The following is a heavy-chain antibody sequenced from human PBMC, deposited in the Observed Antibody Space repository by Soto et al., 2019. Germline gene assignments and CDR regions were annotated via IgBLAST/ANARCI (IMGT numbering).Heavy chain of an antibody. D-gene: IGHD6-19*01. J-gene: IGHJ4*02. CDR2: ISGSGGST. V-gene: IGHV3-23*01. Sequence: GGSLRLSCAGSRFTFSSYAMSWVRQAPGKGLEWVSAISGSGGSTYYADSVKGRFTISRDNSKNTLYLQMNSLRAEDTAVYYCARDTYSSGWYQGYWGQGTLVTVSS. CDR1: RFTFSSYA. CDR3: ARDTYSSGWYQGY.